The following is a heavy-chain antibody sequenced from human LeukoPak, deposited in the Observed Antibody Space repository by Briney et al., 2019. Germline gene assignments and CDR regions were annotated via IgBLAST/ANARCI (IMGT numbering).Heavy chain of an antibody. D-gene: IGHD3-10*01. CDR1: GFTVSSNY. Sequence: PGGSLRLSCAASGFTVSSNYMSWVRQAPGKGLEWVSVIYSGGSTYYSDSVKGRFTISRHNSKNTLYLQMNSLRAEDTAVYYCAWTVDMVRGPVFDYWGQGTLVTVSS. V-gene: IGHV3-53*04. CDR3: AWTVDMVRGPVFDY. J-gene: IGHJ4*02. CDR2: IYSGGST.